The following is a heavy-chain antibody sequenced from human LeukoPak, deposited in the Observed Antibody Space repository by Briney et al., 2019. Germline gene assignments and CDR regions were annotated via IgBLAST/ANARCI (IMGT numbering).Heavy chain of an antibody. Sequence: SETLSLTCTVSGGSISSYYWSWIPQPARKGLEWIGRIYISGSTNYNPSLKSRVPMSVATSKNQFSLNLSSVPAADTAVYYCARDSPRYCSGGSCYSYMSAFDIWGQGTMVTVSS. CDR2: IYISGST. CDR1: GGSISSYY. D-gene: IGHD2-15*01. J-gene: IGHJ3*02. V-gene: IGHV4-4*07. CDR3: ARDSPRYCSGGSCYSYMSAFDI.